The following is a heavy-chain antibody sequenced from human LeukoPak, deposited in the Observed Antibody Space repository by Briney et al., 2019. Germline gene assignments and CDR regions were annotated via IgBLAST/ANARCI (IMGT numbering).Heavy chain of an antibody. CDR1: GYSFTSYW. V-gene: IGHV5-51*01. Sequence: GESLKISCKGSGYSFTSYWIGWVRQMPGKGLEWMGIIYPGDSDTRYSPSFQGQVTISADKSISTAYLQWSSLKASDTAMYYCARAIAAAGPMYNWFDPWGQGTLVTVSS. D-gene: IGHD6-13*01. J-gene: IGHJ5*02. CDR3: ARAIAAAGPMYNWFDP. CDR2: IYPGDSDT.